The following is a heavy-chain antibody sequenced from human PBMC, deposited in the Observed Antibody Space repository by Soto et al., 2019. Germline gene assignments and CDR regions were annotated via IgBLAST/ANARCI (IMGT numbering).Heavy chain of an antibody. V-gene: IGHV4-39*01. Sequence: SETLSLTSTVSGGSISSSSYYWGWIRQPPGKGLEWIGSIYYSGSTYYNPSLKSRVTISVDTSKNQFSLKLSSVTAADTAVYYCARHPGSPGPRGIAAAVVDYWGQGTLVTVSS. CDR2: IYYSGST. J-gene: IGHJ4*02. CDR1: GGSISSSSYY. CDR3: ARHPGSPGPRGIAAAVVDY. D-gene: IGHD6-13*01.